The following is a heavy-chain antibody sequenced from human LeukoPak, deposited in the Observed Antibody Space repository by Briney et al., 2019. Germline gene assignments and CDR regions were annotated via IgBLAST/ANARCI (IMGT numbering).Heavy chain of an antibody. Sequence: GGSLRLSCAASEFSVGSNYMTWVRQAPGKGLEWVSLIYSGGSTYYADSVKGRFTISRDNSKNTLYLQMNTLRAEDTALYYCARDRYSASGNNWFDPWGQGTLVTVSS. D-gene: IGHD3-10*01. CDR3: ARDRYSASGNNWFDP. CDR1: EFSVGSNY. J-gene: IGHJ5*02. CDR2: IYSGGST. V-gene: IGHV3-66*01.